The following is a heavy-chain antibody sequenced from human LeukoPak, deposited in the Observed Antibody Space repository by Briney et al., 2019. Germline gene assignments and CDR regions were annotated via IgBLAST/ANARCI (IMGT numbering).Heavy chain of an antibody. CDR1: GFTFGSSA. CDR3: ATHCSGTACHRDY. V-gene: IGHV3-30*02. J-gene: IGHJ4*02. Sequence: GGSLRLSCAASGFTFGSSAMHWVRQAPGKGLECVAFIQFDGSYKHYSDSVKGRFTISRDNSKDTLYLEMNSLRAEDTAVYYCATHCSGTACHRDYWGQGTLATVSS. D-gene: IGHD2-2*01. CDR2: IQFDGSYK.